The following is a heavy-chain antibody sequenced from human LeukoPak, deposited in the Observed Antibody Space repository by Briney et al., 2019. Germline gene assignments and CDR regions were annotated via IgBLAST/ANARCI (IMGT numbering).Heavy chain of an antibody. CDR2: AYFRSKWYN. V-gene: IGHV6-1*01. Sequence: SQTLSLTCAISGDXVSSNSAGWNWIRQSPSRGLEWLGRAYFRSKWYNSYVISVKSRITINPHTSKNPCSLQVNSLTPEDTVMFYCATTEGGDFVYWGQGILGTVSS. CDR1: GDXVSSNSAG. J-gene: IGHJ4*02. D-gene: IGHD1-1*01. CDR3: ATTEGGDFVY.